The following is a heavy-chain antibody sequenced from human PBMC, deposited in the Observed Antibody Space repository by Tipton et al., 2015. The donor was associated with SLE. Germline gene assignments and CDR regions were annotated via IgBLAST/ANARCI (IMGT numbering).Heavy chain of an antibody. CDR1: GGSTSSGSYY. V-gene: IGHV4-61*02. D-gene: IGHD6-13*01. Sequence: TLSLTCTVSGGSTSSGSYYWSWIRQPAGKGLEWIGRIYTSGSTNYNPPLKSQVTISVDTPKNQFSLKLSSVTAADTAVYYCARAIAYQQLAPMDVWGKGTTVTVSS. CDR3: ARAIAYQQLAPMDV. J-gene: IGHJ6*03. CDR2: IYTSGST.